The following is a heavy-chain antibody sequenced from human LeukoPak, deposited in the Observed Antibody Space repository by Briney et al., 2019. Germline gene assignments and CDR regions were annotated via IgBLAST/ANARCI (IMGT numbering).Heavy chain of an antibody. J-gene: IGHJ3*02. D-gene: IGHD3-22*01. V-gene: IGHV3-48*03. CDR2: ISSSGSTI. CDR1: GFTFSSYE. Sequence: AGGSLRLSCAASGFTFSSYEMNWVRQAPGKGLEWVSYISSSGSTIYYADSVKGRFTISRDNAKNSLYLQMNSLRAEDTAVYYCARDRVYYYDSSGYYPDAFDIWGQGTMVTVSS. CDR3: ARDRVYYYDSSGYYPDAFDI.